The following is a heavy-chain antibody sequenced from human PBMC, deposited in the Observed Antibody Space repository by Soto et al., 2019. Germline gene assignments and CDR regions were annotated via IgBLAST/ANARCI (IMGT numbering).Heavy chain of an antibody. D-gene: IGHD2-8*01. V-gene: IGHV3-33*01. CDR3: GRGFFSAVYAAHFDH. CDR2: VRHDGREE. Sequence: QVQLVESGGGVVQPGTSLRLSCAASGFTFSTYGMHWVRQAPGKVLEYVAGVRHDGREEYYVDSVRGRFTISRDNYKNMLSLQMNSLRAEDTAVYYCGRGFFSAVYAAHFDHWGKGTPVTVSS. CDR1: GFTFSTYG. J-gene: IGHJ4*02.